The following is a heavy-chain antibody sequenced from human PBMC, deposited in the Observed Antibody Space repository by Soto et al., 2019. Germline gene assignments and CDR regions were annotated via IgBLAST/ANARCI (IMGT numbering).Heavy chain of an antibody. V-gene: IGHV1-2*02. D-gene: IGHD6-13*01. J-gene: IGHJ6*02. CDR3: ARVAGQNYYYGMDV. CDR2: INPNSGGT. CDR1: GYTFTGYY. Sequence: ASVKVSCKASGYTFTGYYMHWVRQAPGQGLGWMGWINPNSGGTNYAQKFQGRVTMTRDTSISTAYMELSRLRSDDTAVYYCARVAGQNYYYGMDVWGQGTTVTVSS.